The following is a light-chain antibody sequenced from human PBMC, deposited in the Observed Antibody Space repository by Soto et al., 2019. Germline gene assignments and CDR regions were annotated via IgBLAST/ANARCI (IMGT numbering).Light chain of an antibody. CDR3: LQDYTYPWT. J-gene: IGKJ1*01. CDR2: GAS. Sequence: IQMTESPSSLSASVGDRVTITCRASQGISNELGWYQQRPGKAPKVLIYGASNLQSGVPSRFSGSASGTDFTLTISSLQPEDFATYYCLQDYTYPWTFGQGTKV. CDR1: QGISNE. V-gene: IGKV1-6*01.